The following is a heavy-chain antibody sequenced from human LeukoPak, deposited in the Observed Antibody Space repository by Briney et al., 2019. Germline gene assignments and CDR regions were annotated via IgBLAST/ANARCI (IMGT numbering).Heavy chain of an antibody. CDR1: GGSISSYY. V-gene: IGHV4-59*01. D-gene: IGHD6-13*01. Sequence: SETLSPTCTVSGGSISSYYWSWIRQPPGKGLEWIGYIYYSGSTNYNPSLKSRVTISVDTSKNQFSLKLSSVTAADTAVYYCARARIAAAGTYQYFDYWGQGTLVTVSS. CDR3: ARARIAAAGTYQYFDY. CDR2: IYYSGST. J-gene: IGHJ4*02.